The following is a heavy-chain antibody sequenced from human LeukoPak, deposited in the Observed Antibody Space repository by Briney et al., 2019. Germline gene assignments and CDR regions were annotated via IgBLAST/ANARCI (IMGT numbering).Heavy chain of an antibody. CDR1: GYTFNSYY. D-gene: IGHD3-10*01. CDR3: ARSSWFGGRSEWRWFDP. J-gene: IGHJ5*02. Sequence: GASVKVSCKASGYTFNSYYMHWVRQAPGQGLEWMGIINPSGGSTNYAQNLQGRVTMTTDTSTSTAYMELRSLRSDDTALYYCARSSWFGGRSEWRWFDPWGQGTLVTVSS. CDR2: INPSGGST. V-gene: IGHV1-46*02.